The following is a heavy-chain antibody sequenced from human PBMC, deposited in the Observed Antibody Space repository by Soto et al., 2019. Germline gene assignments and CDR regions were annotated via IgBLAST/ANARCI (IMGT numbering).Heavy chain of an antibody. Sequence: SETLSLTCTVSGGSINSYYWSWIRQPPGKGLEWIGYIYYSGSPNYNPSLQSRVTISVDTSKNQISLKLRSVTAADTAVYYCARVKDDASGYYYRWFGPWGQGTLVTVSS. CDR1: GGSINSYY. V-gene: IGHV4-59*01. CDR2: IYYSGSP. CDR3: ARVKDDASGYYYRWFGP. D-gene: IGHD3-22*01. J-gene: IGHJ5*02.